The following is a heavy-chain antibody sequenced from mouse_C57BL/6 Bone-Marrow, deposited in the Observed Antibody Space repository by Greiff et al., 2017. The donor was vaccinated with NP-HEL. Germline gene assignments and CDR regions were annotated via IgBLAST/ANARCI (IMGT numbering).Heavy chain of an antibody. Sequence: QVQLQQPGAELVKPGASVKLSCKASGYTFTSYWMHWVKQRPGQGLEWIGMIHPNSGSTNYNEKFKSKAALTVDKSSSTAYMQLSSLTSEDSAVYYCARSGYGNYFDYWGQGTTLTVSS. CDR2: IHPNSGST. J-gene: IGHJ2*01. D-gene: IGHD2-10*02. V-gene: IGHV1-64*01. CDR1: GYTFTSYW. CDR3: ARSGYGNYFDY.